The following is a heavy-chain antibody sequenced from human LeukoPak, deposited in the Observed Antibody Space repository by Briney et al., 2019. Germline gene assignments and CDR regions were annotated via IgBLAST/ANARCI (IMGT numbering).Heavy chain of an antibody. Sequence: GGSLRLSCAASGLSFSSYWMSLVRQAPGKGLEWVGRIKSKTDGGTTDYAAPVKGRFTISRDDSKNTLYLQMNSLKTEDTAVYYCSTTYYYDSSEGYWGQGTLVTVSS. CDR2: IKSKTDGGTT. J-gene: IGHJ4*02. D-gene: IGHD3-22*01. CDR1: GLSFSSYW. CDR3: STTYYYDSSEGY. V-gene: IGHV3-15*01.